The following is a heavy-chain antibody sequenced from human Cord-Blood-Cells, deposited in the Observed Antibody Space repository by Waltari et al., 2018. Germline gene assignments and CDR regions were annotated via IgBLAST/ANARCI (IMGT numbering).Heavy chain of an antibody. Sequence: EVQLVESGGGLIQPGGSLRLSCAASGFTVSSNYMSWVRQAPGRGLEWGSVIYGGGSTYYADAVKGRFTISRDNSKNTLYLQMNSLRAEDTAVYYCARESCSGGSCYFGAFDIWGQGTMVTVSS. CDR3: ARESCSGGSCYFGAFDI. CDR1: GFTVSSNY. CDR2: IYGGGST. J-gene: IGHJ3*02. V-gene: IGHV3-53*01. D-gene: IGHD2-15*01.